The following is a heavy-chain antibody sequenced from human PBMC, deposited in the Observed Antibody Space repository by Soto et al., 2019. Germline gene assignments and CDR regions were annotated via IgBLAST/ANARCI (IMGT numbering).Heavy chain of an antibody. D-gene: IGHD4-17*01. Sequence: PSETLSLTCTVSGGSISSYYWSWIRHPPGKGLEWSGYIYYTGSTNYNPSLKSRVTISVDTSKNQFSLKLSSVTAADTAVYYCARRYGPGFDYWGQGTLVTVSS. CDR1: GGSISSYY. V-gene: IGHV4-59*08. CDR3: ARRYGPGFDY. CDR2: IYYTGST. J-gene: IGHJ4*02.